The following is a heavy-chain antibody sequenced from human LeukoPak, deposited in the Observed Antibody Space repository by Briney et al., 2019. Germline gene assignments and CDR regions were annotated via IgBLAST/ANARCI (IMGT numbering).Heavy chain of an antibody. J-gene: IGHJ6*03. CDR3: ARTTMVRGTYYRNV. CDR1: GVSFCGYY. Sequence: SETLSLTCAVYGVSFCGYYWGWIRQPPGKGLEWIGDINHSGSTHYNPSLKSRVTISVDRSKNQFSLKRSSVTAADTAVYYCARTTMVRGTYYRNVWGRGTTVTVSS. CDR2: INHSGST. D-gene: IGHD3-10*01. V-gene: IGHV4-34*01.